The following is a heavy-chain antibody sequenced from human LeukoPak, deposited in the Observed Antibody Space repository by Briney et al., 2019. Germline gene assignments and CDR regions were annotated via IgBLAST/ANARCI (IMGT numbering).Heavy chain of an antibody. D-gene: IGHD5-24*01. CDR1: GTFVSGFC. J-gene: IGHJ4*02. V-gene: IGHV4-4*09. Sequence: SETLSLTCNVYGTFVSGFCWTWIRQPPGKGLEWIGFIYSTGTTSYNSSLQSRVTISVDTSKNQFSLKLKSVIAADTAIYYCGGRWRGTIDYWGQGTLVAVSS. CDR3: GGRWRGTIDY. CDR2: IYSTGTT.